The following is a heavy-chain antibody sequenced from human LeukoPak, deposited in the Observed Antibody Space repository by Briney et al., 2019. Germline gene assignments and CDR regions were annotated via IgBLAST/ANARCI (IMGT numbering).Heavy chain of an antibody. CDR2: ISGSGGST. J-gene: IGHJ4*02. D-gene: IGHD5-12*01. CDR3: ARGPSGYHNT. CDR1: GFTFSSYA. V-gene: IGHV3-23*01. Sequence: GGTLRLSCAASGFTFSSYAMSWVRQAPGKGLEWISTISGSGGSTYYVDSVKGRFTVSRDDPHNTLYLQMNSLRAEDTAVYYCARGPSGYHNTGGQGTLVTVSS.